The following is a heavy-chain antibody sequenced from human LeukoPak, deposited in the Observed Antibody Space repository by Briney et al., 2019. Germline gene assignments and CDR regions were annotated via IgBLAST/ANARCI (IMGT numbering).Heavy chain of an antibody. CDR3: ARSVADLFVDY. Sequence: PSETLSLTCTLSGGSISSSSYYWGWIRQPPGKGLEWIGSIYYSGSTYYNPSLKSRVTISVDTSKNQFSLKLSSVTAADTAVYYCARSVADLFVDYWGQGTLVTVSS. CDR1: GGSISSSSYY. CDR2: IYYSGST. J-gene: IGHJ4*02. D-gene: IGHD6-19*01. V-gene: IGHV4-39*01.